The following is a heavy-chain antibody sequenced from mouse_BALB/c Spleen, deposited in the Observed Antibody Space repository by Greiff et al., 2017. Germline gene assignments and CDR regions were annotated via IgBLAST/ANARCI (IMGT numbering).Heavy chain of an antibody. J-gene: IGHJ3*01. CDR2: ISSGGSYT. CDR3: TRDFAY. CDR1: GFTFSSYT. V-gene: IGHV5-6-4*01. Sequence: EVHLVESGGGLVKPGGSLKLSCAASGFTFSSYTMSWVRQTPEKRLEWVATISSGGSYTYYPDSVKGRFTISRDNAKNTLYLQMSSLKSEDTAMYYCTRDFAYWGQGTLVTVSA.